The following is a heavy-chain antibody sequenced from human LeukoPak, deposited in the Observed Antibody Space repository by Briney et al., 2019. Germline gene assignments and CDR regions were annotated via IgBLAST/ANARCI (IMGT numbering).Heavy chain of an antibody. CDR1: GFTFSSYG. D-gene: IGHD6-19*01. CDR2: ISYDGSSE. Sequence: QPGGSLRLSCAASGFTFSSYGMHWVRQAPGKGLQWVAVISYDGSSEYYADSVKGRFIISRDNSKNTLYLQVNSLRAEDTAVYYCAKDSDITVDRTDFALDLWGQGTMVTVSS. J-gene: IGHJ3*01. CDR3: AKDSDITVDRTDFALDL. V-gene: IGHV3-30*18.